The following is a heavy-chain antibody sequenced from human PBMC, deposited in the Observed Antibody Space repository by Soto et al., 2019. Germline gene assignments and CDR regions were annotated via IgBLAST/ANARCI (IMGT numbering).Heavy chain of an antibody. Sequence: QVQLQQWGAGLLKPSETLSLTCAVYGGSFSGYYWSWIRQPPGKGLEWIGEINHSGSTNYNPSLKRRVTISVDTSKNQFALKLSSVTAADTAVYYCARGRVRLDVWGQGTTVTVSS. CDR3: ARGRVRLDV. D-gene: IGHD3-10*01. J-gene: IGHJ6*02. CDR1: GGSFSGYY. CDR2: INHSGST. V-gene: IGHV4-34*01.